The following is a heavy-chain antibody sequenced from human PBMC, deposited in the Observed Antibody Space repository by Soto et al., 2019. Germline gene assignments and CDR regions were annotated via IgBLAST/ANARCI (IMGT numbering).Heavy chain of an antibody. J-gene: IGHJ4*02. CDR1: GFTFSTYA. CDR2: ISNDESKK. V-gene: IGHV3-30-3*01. Sequence: PGGSLRLSCAASGFTFSTYAVHWGRQAPGKGLEWVAVISNDESKKYYANSVKGRFTISRDNSNNTGYLQMNSLRREDTAIYYCARSIAVAGLDYWGPGTLVTVSS. CDR3: ARSIAVAGLDY. D-gene: IGHD6-19*01.